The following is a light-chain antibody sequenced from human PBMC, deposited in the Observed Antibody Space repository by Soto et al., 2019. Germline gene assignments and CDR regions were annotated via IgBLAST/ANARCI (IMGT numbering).Light chain of an antibody. CDR2: DAS. V-gene: IGKV1-5*01. J-gene: IGKJ1*01. Sequence: DIQMTQSPSTRSASVGDRVTITCRASQSISSWLAWYQQKPGKAPKLLIYDASSLESGVPSRFSGSGSGTEFTLTISSLQPDDFATYYCQQYNSYSPWTFGQGTKVEIQ. CDR3: QQYNSYSPWT. CDR1: QSISSW.